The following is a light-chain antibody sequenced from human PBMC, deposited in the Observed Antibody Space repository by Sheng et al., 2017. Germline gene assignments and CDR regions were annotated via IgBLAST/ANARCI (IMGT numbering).Light chain of an antibody. V-gene: IGKV3D-20*02. Sequence: EIVLTQSPGTLSLSPGERATVSCRASRSLSSTYLAWYQQKAGQGPRLLIYSASKRATGIPARFSGSGSGTDFTLTISNLEPEDFGVYYCQQRSNWPPRVTFGGGTKVEI. CDR1: RSLSSTY. CDR2: SAS. CDR3: QQRSNWPPRVT. J-gene: IGKJ4*01.